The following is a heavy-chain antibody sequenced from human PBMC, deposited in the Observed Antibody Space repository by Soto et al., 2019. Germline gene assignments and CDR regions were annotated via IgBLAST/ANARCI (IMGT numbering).Heavy chain of an antibody. Sequence: EVQLVESGGGLVQPGGSLRLSCAASGFTFSTYWMNWVRQAPGKGLEWVANIKQDGSEKYYVDSVEGRFTISRDNAKSSLYLQMNSLRAGDTAVYYCARDRGYCSGGTCYSVLDYWGQGTLVTVSS. D-gene: IGHD2-15*01. CDR2: IKQDGSEK. V-gene: IGHV3-7*01. CDR1: GFTFSTYW. J-gene: IGHJ4*02. CDR3: ARDRGYCSGGTCYSVLDY.